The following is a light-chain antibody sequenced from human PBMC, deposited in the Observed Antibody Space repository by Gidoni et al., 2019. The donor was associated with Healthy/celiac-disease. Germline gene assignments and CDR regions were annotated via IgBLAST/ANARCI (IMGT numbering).Light chain of an antibody. CDR1: QSVLYSSINNNY. V-gene: IGKV4-1*01. CDR3: QQYYSTPIT. J-gene: IGKJ5*01. CDR2: WAS. Sequence: IVMTQPPASLAVSLGERATINCKPSQSVLYSSINNNYVAWYQQKPGQPPKLLIYWASTRESGVPERFSGSGSGTDFTLTISSLQAEDVAVYYCQQYYSTPITFGQGTRLEIK.